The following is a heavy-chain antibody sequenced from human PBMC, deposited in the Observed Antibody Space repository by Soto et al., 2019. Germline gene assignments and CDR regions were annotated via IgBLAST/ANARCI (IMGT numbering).Heavy chain of an antibody. J-gene: IGHJ5*02. CDR1: GFTFSSYG. CDR3: AKVRNRMTTFSSWFDP. CDR2: ISYDGSNK. D-gene: IGHD4-4*01. Sequence: GGSLRLSCAASGFTFSSYGMHWVRQAPGKGLEWVAVISYDGSNKYYADSVKGRFTISRDNSKNTLYLQMNSLRAEDTAVYYCAKVRNRMTTFSSWFDPWGQGTLVTVSS. V-gene: IGHV3-30*18.